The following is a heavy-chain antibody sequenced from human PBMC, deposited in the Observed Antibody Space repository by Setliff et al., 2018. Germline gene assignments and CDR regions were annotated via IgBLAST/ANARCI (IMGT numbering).Heavy chain of an antibody. Sequence: ASVKVSCKTSGFRFTSFGFSWVRQAPGQGLEWMGWISPYSGETNYAQKFQDRLTVAADTSSKTTYMELRSLTSDDTAVYFCTRSRGPRVVLAADFDFWGQGTLVTVSS. CDR1: GFRFTSFG. D-gene: IGHD3-16*01. CDR2: ISPYSGET. CDR3: TRSRGPRVVLAADFDF. V-gene: IGHV1-18*01. J-gene: IGHJ4*02.